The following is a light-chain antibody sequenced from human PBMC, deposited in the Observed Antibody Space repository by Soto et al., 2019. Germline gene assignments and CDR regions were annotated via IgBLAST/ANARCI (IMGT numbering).Light chain of an antibody. CDR1: SSNIGSNS. V-gene: IGLV1-44*01. CDR2: IKN. CDR3: AAWDDSLNGYV. Sequence: QSVLTQPPSASGTPGQRVTISCSGSSSNIGSNSVNWYQQLPGTAHKLLIHIKNQRPSGVPDRFSGSKSGTSASLAISGLQSEDEADYYCAAWDDSLNGYVFGTGTKGTVL. J-gene: IGLJ1*01.